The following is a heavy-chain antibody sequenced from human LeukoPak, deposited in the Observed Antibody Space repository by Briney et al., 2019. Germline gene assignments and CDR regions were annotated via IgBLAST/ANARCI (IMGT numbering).Heavy chain of an antibody. CDR3: ARPGRGRNYLNYF. V-gene: IGHV3-72*01. CDR2: SKNKGQSFLT. Sequence: PGASLRLSCAASGFIFSDHYMDWVRQAPGKGLEWVAWSKNKGQSFLTEYAASVTRRFIILRDDPRNSVFLQMNSLKTEDTTVYYCARPGRGRNYLNYFWGQGTLVTVSS. CDR1: GFIFSDHY. D-gene: IGHD3-10*01. J-gene: IGHJ4*01.